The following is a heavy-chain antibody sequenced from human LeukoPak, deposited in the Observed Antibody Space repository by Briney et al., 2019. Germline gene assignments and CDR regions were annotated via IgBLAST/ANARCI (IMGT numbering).Heavy chain of an antibody. Sequence: ASVKVSCKASGYTFTSYDINWVRQATGQGLEWMGWMNPNSGNTGYAQKFQGRVTMTRNTSISTAYMELSSLRSEDTAVYYCARGRGRLVLVHKPSGYWGQGTLVTVSS. CDR1: GYTFTSYD. D-gene: IGHD6-6*01. CDR3: ARGRGRLVLVHKPSGY. J-gene: IGHJ4*02. V-gene: IGHV1-8*01. CDR2: MNPNSGNT.